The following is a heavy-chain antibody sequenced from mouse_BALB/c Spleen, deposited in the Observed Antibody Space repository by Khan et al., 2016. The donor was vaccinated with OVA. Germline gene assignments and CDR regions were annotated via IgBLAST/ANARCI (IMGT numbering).Heavy chain of an antibody. CDR1: GYSITSEYA. CDR2: INYSGHT. J-gene: IGHJ3*01. CDR3: ARKDYYDYDPFPY. V-gene: IGHV3-2*02. Sequence: EVKLEESGPGLVKPSQSLSLTCTVTGYSITSEYAWNWIRQFPGNKLEWMGYINYSGHTRFNPSLKSRASITRDTSKNQFFLQLNSVTTSNTATYYCARKDYYDYDPFPYWGQGTLVTVSA. D-gene: IGHD2-4*01.